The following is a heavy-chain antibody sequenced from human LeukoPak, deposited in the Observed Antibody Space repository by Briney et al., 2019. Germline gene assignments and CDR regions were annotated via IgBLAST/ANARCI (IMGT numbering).Heavy chain of an antibody. CDR1: GFTFSSYC. Sequence: PGRSLRLSCAASGFTFSSYCMHWVRQAPGKGLEWVAVISYDGSNKYYAYSVNGLFTISVDNSKHTRYLQMTSLRAEDTAVYDRARVSAPGYIDYWGQGTLVTVSS. V-gene: IGHV3-30*03. CDR3: ARVSAPGYIDY. CDR2: ISYDGSNK. D-gene: IGHD2-15*01. J-gene: IGHJ4*02.